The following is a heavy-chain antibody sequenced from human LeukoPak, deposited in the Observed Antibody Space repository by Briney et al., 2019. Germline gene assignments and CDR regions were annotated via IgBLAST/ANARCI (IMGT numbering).Heavy chain of an antibody. V-gene: IGHV4-34*01. Sequence: SETLSLTCAVYGGSFSGYYWSWIRQPPGKGLEWIGEINHSGSTNYNPSLTSRVTISVDTSKNQFSLKLSSVTAADTAVYYCARGRKSSSWYDALNYFDYWGQGTLVTVSS. J-gene: IGHJ4*02. D-gene: IGHD6-13*01. CDR3: ARGRKSSSWYDALNYFDY. CDR2: INHSGST. CDR1: GGSFSGYY.